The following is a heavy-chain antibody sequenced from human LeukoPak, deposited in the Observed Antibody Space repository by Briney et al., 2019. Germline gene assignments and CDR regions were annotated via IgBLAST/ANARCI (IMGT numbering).Heavy chain of an antibody. CDR1: GGSISSSNW. CDR2: IYHSGST. Sequence: SGTLSLTCAVSGGSISSSNWWSWVRQPPGKGLEWIGEIYHSGSTNYNPSLKSRVTISVDKSKNQFSLKLSSVTAADTAVYYCARITITMVRGVNVGAFDIWGQGTMVTVSS. J-gene: IGHJ3*02. CDR3: ARITITMVRGVNVGAFDI. D-gene: IGHD3-10*01. V-gene: IGHV4-4*02.